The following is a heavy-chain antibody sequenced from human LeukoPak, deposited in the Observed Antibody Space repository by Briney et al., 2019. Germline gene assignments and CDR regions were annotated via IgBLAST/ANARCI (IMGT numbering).Heavy chain of an antibody. CDR2: INTGGSHI. CDR3: ARQMGIRAFSYFDH. CDR1: GFTFSSYS. V-gene: IGHV3-21*06. Sequence: GGSLRLSCAASGFTFSSYSMNWVRQAPGKGLEWVSSINTGGSHIYYADSVKGRFTISRDNAKNSLYLQMNSLRAEDTAVYYCARQMGIRAFSYFDHWGQGTLVTVSS. D-gene: IGHD5-24*01. J-gene: IGHJ4*02.